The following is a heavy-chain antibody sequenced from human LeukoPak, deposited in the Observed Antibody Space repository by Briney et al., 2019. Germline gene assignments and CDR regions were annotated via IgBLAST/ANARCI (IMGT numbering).Heavy chain of an antibody. CDR2: IWYDGSNK. Sequence: GGSLRLYCAASGFTFSSYGMHWVRQAPGKGLEWVAVIWYDGSNKYYADSVKGRFTISRDNSKNTLYLQMNSLRAEDTAVYYCAREGDGYTFDYWGQGTLVTVSS. CDR3: AREGDGYTFDY. CDR1: GFTFSSYG. J-gene: IGHJ4*02. V-gene: IGHV3-33*01. D-gene: IGHD5-24*01.